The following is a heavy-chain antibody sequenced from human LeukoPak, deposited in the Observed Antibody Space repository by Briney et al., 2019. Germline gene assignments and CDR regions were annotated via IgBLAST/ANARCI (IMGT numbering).Heavy chain of an antibody. CDR1: GSTFTGYY. CDR3: ARIRSYDSSGYLVY. D-gene: IGHD3-22*01. Sequence: ASVKVSCKASGSTFTGYYMHWVRQAPGQGLEWMGRINPNSGGTNYAQKFQGRVTMTRDTSISTAYMELSRLRSDDTAVYYCARIRSYDSSGYLVYWGQGTLVTVSS. CDR2: INPNSGGT. J-gene: IGHJ4*02. V-gene: IGHV1-2*06.